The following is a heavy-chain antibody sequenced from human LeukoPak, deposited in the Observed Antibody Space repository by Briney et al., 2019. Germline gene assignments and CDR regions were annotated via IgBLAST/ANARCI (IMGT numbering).Heavy chain of an antibody. J-gene: IGHJ2*01. D-gene: IGHD6-6*01. CDR1: GGSFSGYY. V-gene: IGHV4-34*01. CDR3: ARLGAARLRYWYFDL. Sequence: SETLSLTCAVYGGSFSGYYWSWIRQPPGKGLEWIGEINHSGSTNYNPSLKSRVTISVDTSKNQFSLKLSSVTAADTAVYYCARLGAARLRYWYFDLWGRGTLVTVSS. CDR2: INHSGST.